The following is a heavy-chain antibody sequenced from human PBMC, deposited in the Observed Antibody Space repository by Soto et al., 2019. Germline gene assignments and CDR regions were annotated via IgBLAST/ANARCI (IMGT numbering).Heavy chain of an antibody. CDR2: IIPIFGTA. J-gene: IGHJ6*02. D-gene: IGHD3-10*01. CDR1: GGTFSSYA. Sequence: SVKVSCKASGGTFSSYAISWVRQAPGQGLEWMGGIIPIFGTANYAQKFQGRVTITADESTSTAYMELSSLRSEDTAVYYCARARSGSGLGHYYYGMDFWGQGTTVNVSS. V-gene: IGHV1-69*13. CDR3: ARARSGSGLGHYYYGMDF.